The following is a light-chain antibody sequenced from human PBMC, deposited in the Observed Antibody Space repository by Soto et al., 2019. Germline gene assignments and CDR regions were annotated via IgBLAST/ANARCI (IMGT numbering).Light chain of an antibody. V-gene: IGKV1-5*01. J-gene: IGKJ1*01. CDR2: AAS. CDR3: QQYGSSGT. CDR1: QSISSW. Sequence: DIQMTQSPSTLSASVGDRVSITFRASQSISSWLAWYQQKPGKAPKLLIYAASSLQSGVPSRFSGSGSGTDFTLTISRLEPEDFAVYYCQQYGSSGTFGQGTKVDNK.